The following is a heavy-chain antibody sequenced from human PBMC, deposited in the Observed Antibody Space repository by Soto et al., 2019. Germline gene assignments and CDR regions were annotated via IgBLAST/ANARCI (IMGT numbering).Heavy chain of an antibody. Sequence: SETLSLTCTVSGGSISSSSYYWGWIRQPPGKGLEWIGYIYYSGSTYYNPSLTSRVTVSLDTSKKQFFLMLTSVTAADTAVYYCARKTGYEVFDFWGQGTLVTVSS. CDR1: GGSISSSSYY. V-gene: IGHV4-31*03. CDR3: ARKTGYEVFDF. J-gene: IGHJ4*02. D-gene: IGHD5-12*01. CDR2: IYYSGST.